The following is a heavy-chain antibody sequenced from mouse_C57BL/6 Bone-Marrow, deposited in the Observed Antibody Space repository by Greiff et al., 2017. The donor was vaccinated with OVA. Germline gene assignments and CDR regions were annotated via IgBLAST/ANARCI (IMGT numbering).Heavy chain of an antibody. CDR2: IYPSDSET. CDR3: ARGVTTVGYYFDY. Sequence: VKLQQPGAELVRPGSSVKLSCKASGYTFTSYWMDWVKQRPGQGLEWIGNIYPSDSETHYNQKFKDKATLTVDKSSSTAYMQLSSLTSEDSAVYYCARGVTTVGYYFDYWGQGTTLTVSS. CDR1: GYTFTSYW. J-gene: IGHJ2*01. V-gene: IGHV1-61*01. D-gene: IGHD1-1*01.